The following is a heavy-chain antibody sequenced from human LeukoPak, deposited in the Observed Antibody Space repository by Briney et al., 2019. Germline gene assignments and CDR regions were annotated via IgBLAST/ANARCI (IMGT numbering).Heavy chain of an antibody. CDR3: ARVAFRQWLVQGIDY. CDR2: INHSGST. Sequence: SETLSLTCAVYGGSFSGYYWSWIRQPPGKGLEWMGEINHSGSTNYNPSLKSRVTISVDTSKNQFSLKLSSMTAADTAVYYCARVAFRQWLVQGIDYWGQGTLVTVSS. D-gene: IGHD6-19*01. CDR1: GGSFSGYY. J-gene: IGHJ4*02. V-gene: IGHV4-34*01.